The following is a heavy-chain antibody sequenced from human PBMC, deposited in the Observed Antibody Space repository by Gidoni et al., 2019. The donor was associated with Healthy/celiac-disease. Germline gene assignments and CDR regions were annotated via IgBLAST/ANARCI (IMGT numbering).Heavy chain of an antibody. CDR1: GFTFRSYA. V-gene: IGHV3-23*01. CDR2: ISGSGGST. J-gene: IGHJ6*02. D-gene: IGHD5-18*01. CDR3: ARTDTATLGYYYGMDV. Sequence: EVQLLESGGGLVQPGGSLRLSCAASGFTFRSYAMSWVRQAPGKGLEWVSAISGSGGSTYYADSVKGRFTISRDNSKNTLYLQMNSLRAEDTAVYYCARTDTATLGYYYGMDVWGQGTTVTVSS.